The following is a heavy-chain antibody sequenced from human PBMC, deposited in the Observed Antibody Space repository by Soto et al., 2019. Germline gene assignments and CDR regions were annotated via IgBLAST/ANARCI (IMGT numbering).Heavy chain of an antibody. J-gene: IGHJ6*02. CDR3: ASTGSGGNYYYGMDV. CDR1: GFTFSSYA. Sequence: GGSLRLSCAASGFTFSSYAMSWVRQAPGKGLEWVSAISGSGGSTYYADSVKGRFTISRDNSKNTLYLQMNSLRAEDTAVYYCASTGSGGNYYYGMDVWGQGTTGTVSS. D-gene: IGHD3-10*01. V-gene: IGHV3-23*01. CDR2: ISGSGGST.